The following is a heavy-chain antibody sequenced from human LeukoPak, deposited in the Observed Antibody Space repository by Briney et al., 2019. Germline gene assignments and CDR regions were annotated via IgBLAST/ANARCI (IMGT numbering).Heavy chain of an antibody. Sequence: SETLSLTCTVSGGSISSSNYYWGWIRQPPGKGLEWIGSIYYSGSTYYNPSLKSRVTISVDTSKNQFSLKLSSVTAADTAVYYCASGSYYFDYWGQGTLVTVSS. CDR2: IYYSGST. V-gene: IGHV4-39*07. CDR1: GGSISSSNYY. J-gene: IGHJ4*02. D-gene: IGHD1-26*01. CDR3: ASGSYYFDY.